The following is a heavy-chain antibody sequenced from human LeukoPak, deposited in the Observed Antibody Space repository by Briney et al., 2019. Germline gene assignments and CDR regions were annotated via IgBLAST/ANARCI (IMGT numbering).Heavy chain of an antibody. V-gene: IGHV4-4*07. CDR1: GGSISSYC. CDR2: IYTSGST. Sequence: SETLSLTCTVSGGSISSYCWSWIRQPAGKGLEWIGHIYTSGSTNYNPSLKSRVTMSVDTSKNQFSLKLSSVTAADTAVYYCASDSGWYTPFDYWGQGTLVTVSS. D-gene: IGHD6-19*01. CDR3: ASDSGWYTPFDY. J-gene: IGHJ4*02.